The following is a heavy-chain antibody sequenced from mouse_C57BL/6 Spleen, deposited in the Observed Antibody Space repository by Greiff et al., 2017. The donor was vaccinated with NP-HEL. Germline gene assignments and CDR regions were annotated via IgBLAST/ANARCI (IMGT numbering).Heavy chain of an antibody. CDR2: INPNNGGT. D-gene: IGHD2-12*01. J-gene: IGHJ3*01. V-gene: IGHV1-18*01. CDR3: ARTHDVPFAY. Sequence: EVKLQESGPELVKPGASVKIPCKASGYTFTDYNMDWVKQSHGKSLEWIGDINPNNGGTIYNQKFKGKATLTVDKSSSTAYMELRSLTSEDTAVYYCARTHDVPFAYWGQGTLVTVSA. CDR1: GYTFTDYN.